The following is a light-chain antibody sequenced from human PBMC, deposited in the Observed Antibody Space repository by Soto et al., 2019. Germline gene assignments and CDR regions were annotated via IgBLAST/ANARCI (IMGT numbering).Light chain of an antibody. J-gene: IGKJ1*01. CDR3: QQYNNWPPWT. V-gene: IGKV4-1*01. CDR1: QSVLFTSNNKNY. Sequence: DIVMTQSPDSLAVSLGERATINCESSQSVLFTSNNKNYLAWYQXKPAQAXXLXIYGASSRATGIPARFSGSGSGTEFTLTISRLQSEDFAAYYGQQYNNWPPWTFGQGTKVDIK. CDR2: GAS.